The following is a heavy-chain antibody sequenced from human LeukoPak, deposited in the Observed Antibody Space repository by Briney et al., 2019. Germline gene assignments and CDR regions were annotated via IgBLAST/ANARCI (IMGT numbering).Heavy chain of an antibody. CDR1: GVSISSSY. CDR2: IYYNGNT. J-gene: IGHJ3*02. Sequence: SGALSLTCTVSGVSISSSYWSWIRQPPGKRLEWIGYIYYNGNTNSNPSLKSRVTISADTSKNQFSLKLSSVTAADTAVYYCVRGNYDNRGYSNAFDIWGQGAMVTVSS. V-gene: IGHV4-59*01. CDR3: VRGNYDNRGYSNAFDI. D-gene: IGHD3-22*01.